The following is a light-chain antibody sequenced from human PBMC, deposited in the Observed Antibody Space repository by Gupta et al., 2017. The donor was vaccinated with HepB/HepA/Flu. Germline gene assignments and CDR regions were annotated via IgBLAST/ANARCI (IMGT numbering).Light chain of an antibody. Sequence: DIQMTQSPFSLSASVGDRVTITCRASQSLSSHLDWYQQKPGKAPRLLIYAASSVKSGVPSRFSGSGSGPNFTLTISRRQPEDFATYYCQQRDSPPRAFGQGTKVDIK. CDR2: AAS. V-gene: IGKV1-39*01. J-gene: IGKJ1*01. CDR1: QSLSSH. CDR3: QQRDSPPRA.